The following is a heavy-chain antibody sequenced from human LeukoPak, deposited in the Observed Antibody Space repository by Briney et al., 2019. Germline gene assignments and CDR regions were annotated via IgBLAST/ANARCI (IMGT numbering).Heavy chain of an antibody. V-gene: IGHV5-51*01. J-gene: IGHJ5*02. Sequence: ASVKVSCKASGYTFTSYWIGWVRQMPGKGLEWMGIIYPGDSDTRYSPSFQGQVTISADKSISTAYLQWSSLKASDTAMFYCARQYSSSWLFDPWGQGTLVTVSS. CDR3: ARQYSSSWLFDP. D-gene: IGHD6-13*01. CDR2: IYPGDSDT. CDR1: GYTFTSYW.